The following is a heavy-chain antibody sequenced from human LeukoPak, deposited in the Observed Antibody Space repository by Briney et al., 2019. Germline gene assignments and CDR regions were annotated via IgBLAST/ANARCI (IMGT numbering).Heavy chain of an antibody. CDR2: IYSGGST. CDR3: ARDSRYSSGWFFDY. D-gene: IGHD6-19*01. V-gene: IGHV3-66*02. J-gene: IGHJ4*02. Sequence: GGSLRLSCVASGFTFDDYGMSWVRQAPGKGLEWVSVIYSGGSTYYADSVKGRFTISRDNSKNTLYLQMNSLRAEDTAVYYCARDSRYSSGWFFDYWGQGTLVTVSS. CDR1: GFTFDDYG.